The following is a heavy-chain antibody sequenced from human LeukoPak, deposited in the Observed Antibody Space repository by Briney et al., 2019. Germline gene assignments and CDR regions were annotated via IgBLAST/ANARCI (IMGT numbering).Heavy chain of an antibody. Sequence: SETLSLTCTVSGDSISSGSYYWSWIRQPAGKGLEWIGRIYTSESTNYNPSLKSRVTISADTSKNQFSLKLSSVTAADTAVYYCARERGYDSSGYYFDYWGQGTLVTVSS. V-gene: IGHV4-61*02. D-gene: IGHD3-22*01. CDR2: IYTSEST. CDR3: ARERGYDSSGYYFDY. J-gene: IGHJ4*02. CDR1: GDSISSGSYY.